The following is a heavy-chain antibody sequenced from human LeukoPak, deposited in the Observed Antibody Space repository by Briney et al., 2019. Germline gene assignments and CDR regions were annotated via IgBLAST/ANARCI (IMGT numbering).Heavy chain of an antibody. V-gene: IGHV1-8*01. CDR1: GYTFTSYD. Sequence: ASVKVSCKASGYTFTSYDINWVRQVPGQGLEWVGWINPNSGNSASAQKFQGRLTMTRTTSMSTAYMELSSLRSEDTAVYYCAKGEGGAQLGNLFGPWGQGTLVTVSS. CDR3: AKGEGGAQLGNLFGP. J-gene: IGHJ5*02. D-gene: IGHD1-1*01. CDR2: INPNSGNS.